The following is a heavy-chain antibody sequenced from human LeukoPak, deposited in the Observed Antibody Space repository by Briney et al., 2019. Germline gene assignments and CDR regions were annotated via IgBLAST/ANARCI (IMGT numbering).Heavy chain of an antibody. J-gene: IGHJ4*02. CDR2: ISGSGGST. CDR3: ARGWGNIRTTGSSFDN. D-gene: IGHD7-27*01. Sequence: GGSLRLSCAASGFTFSSYGMSWVRQAPGKGLEWVSAISGSGGSTYYADSVKGRFTISRDNSKNTLYLQMNSLRGEDTAVYYCARGWGNIRTTGSSFDNWGQGTLVTVSS. V-gene: IGHV3-23*01. CDR1: GFTFSSYG.